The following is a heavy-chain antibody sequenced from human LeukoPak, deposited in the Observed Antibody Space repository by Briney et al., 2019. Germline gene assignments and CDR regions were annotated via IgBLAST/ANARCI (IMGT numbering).Heavy chain of an antibody. J-gene: IGHJ4*02. D-gene: IGHD3-16*01. CDR2: ISGSGGST. Sequence: GGSLRLSCAASGFTFSSYSMNWVRQAPGKGLEWVSAISGSGGSTYYADSVKGRFTISRDNSKNTLYLQMNSLRAEDTAVYYCAKDQGASYDYWGQGTLVTVSS. CDR3: AKDQGASYDY. CDR1: GFTFSSYS. V-gene: IGHV3-23*01.